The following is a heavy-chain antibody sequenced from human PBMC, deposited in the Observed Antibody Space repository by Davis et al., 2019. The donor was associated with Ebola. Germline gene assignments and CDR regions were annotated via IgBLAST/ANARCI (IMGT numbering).Heavy chain of an antibody. CDR2: IYYSGST. Sequence: PSETLSLTCAVYGGSFSAYHWSWIRQPPGKGLEWIGYIYYSGSTYYNPSLKSRVTISVDTSKNQFSLKLSSVTAADTAVYYCARVPGTGSRYYYYMDVWGQGTTVTVSS. D-gene: IGHD1-1*01. CDR3: ARVPGTGSRYYYYMDV. V-gene: IGHV4-30-4*01. CDR1: GGSFSAYH. J-gene: IGHJ6*03.